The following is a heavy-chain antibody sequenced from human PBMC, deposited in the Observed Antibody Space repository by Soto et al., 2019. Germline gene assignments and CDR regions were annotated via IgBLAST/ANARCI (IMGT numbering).Heavy chain of an antibody. CDR3: AKDNGGNEFDY. J-gene: IGHJ4*02. Sequence: EVQLAESGGGLVQPGRSLRLSCAASGFTFDDYAMHWVRQAPGKGLEWVSGISWNSGSIGYADSVKGRFTISRDNAKNSLYLQMNSLRAEDTALYYCAKDNGGNEFDYWGQGTLVTVSS. CDR1: GFTFDDYA. V-gene: IGHV3-9*01. D-gene: IGHD2-15*01. CDR2: ISWNSGSI.